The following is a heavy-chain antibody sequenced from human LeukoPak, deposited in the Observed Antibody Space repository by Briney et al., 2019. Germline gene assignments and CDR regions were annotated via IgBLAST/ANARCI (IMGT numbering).Heavy chain of an antibody. CDR3: ARFSSNVVGKRHYFDY. V-gene: IGHV3-23*01. CDR2: ISGSDGST. Sequence: TGGSLRLSCAASGFTFSSYAMSWVRQAPGKGLEWVSGISGSDGSTYYADSVKGRFTISRDNAKNSLFLQMNSLRAEDTAVYYCARFSSNVVGKRHYFDYWGQGTLVPVSS. CDR1: GFTFSSYA. J-gene: IGHJ4*02. D-gene: IGHD1-26*01.